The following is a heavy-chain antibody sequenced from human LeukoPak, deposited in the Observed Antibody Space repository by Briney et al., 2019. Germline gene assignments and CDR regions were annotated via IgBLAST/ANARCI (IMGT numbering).Heavy chain of an antibody. D-gene: IGHD3-3*01. CDR3: ARGPSLRFLEWLLPDYFDY. CDR2: ISYDGSNK. CDR1: GFTFSSYS. Sequence: GGSLRLSCTASGFTFSSYSMHWVRQAPGKGLEWVAGISYDGSNKYYADSVKGRFTISRDNSKNTLYLQLNSLRAEDTAVYYCARGPSLRFLEWLLPDYFDYWGQGTLVTVSS. V-gene: IGHV3-30-3*01. J-gene: IGHJ4*02.